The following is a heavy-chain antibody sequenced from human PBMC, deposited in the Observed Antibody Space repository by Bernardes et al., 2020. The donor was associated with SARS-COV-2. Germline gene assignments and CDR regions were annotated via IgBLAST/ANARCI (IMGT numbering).Heavy chain of an antibody. J-gene: IGHJ4*02. Sequence: GGSLRLSCAASGFSFDEYGMHWVRQRPGKGLEWVSGISWNSDSIEYADSVKGRFTISRDNAKTSLYLQMNSLRAEDTALYYCVKSNVRLRALLWFGESGYFDSWGQGTLVTVSS. CDR2: ISWNSDSI. V-gene: IGHV3-9*01. D-gene: IGHD3-10*01. CDR1: GFSFDEYG. CDR3: VKSNVRLRALLWFGESGYFDS.